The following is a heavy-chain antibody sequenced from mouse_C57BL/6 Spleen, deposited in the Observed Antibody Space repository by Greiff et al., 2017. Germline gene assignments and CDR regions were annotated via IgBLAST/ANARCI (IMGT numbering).Heavy chain of an antibody. CDR3: ATRDYDGGTWFAY. V-gene: IGHV1-19*01. Sequence: VQLQQSGPVLVKPGASVKMSCKASGYTFTDYYMNWVKQSHGKSLEWIGVINPYNGGTSYNQKFKGKATLTVDKSSSTAYMELNSLTSEDSAVYYCATRDYDGGTWFAYWGQGTLVTVSA. D-gene: IGHD2-4*01. CDR2: INPYNGGT. CDR1: GYTFTDYY. J-gene: IGHJ3*01.